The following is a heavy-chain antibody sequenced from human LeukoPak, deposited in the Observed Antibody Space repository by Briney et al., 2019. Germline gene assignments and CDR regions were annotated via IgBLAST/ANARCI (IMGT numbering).Heavy chain of an antibody. Sequence: SETLSLTCTVSGGSISSGYYWGWIRQPPGKGLEWIGSIYHSESTYYNPSLKSRVTISIDTSKNQFSLKLSSVTAADTAVYYCATDRGGSSSWIDYWGQGTLVTVSS. D-gene: IGHD6-13*01. CDR2: IYHSEST. V-gene: IGHV4-38-2*02. CDR1: GGSISSGYY. CDR3: ATDRGGSSSWIDY. J-gene: IGHJ4*02.